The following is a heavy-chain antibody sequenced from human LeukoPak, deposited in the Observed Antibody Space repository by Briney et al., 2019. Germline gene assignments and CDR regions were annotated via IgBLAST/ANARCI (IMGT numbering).Heavy chain of an antibody. V-gene: IGHV4-4*07. CDR3: ARLLYYRDRSGTQYNWFDP. Sequence: PSETLSLTCTVSGGSFSSYYWSWIRQPAGKGLEWIGRIYASGTTSYNPSLKSRVTMSVDTSKNQFSMKLSSVTAADTAVYYCARLLYYRDRSGTQYNWFDPWGRGTLVTVSS. CDR1: GGSFSSYY. J-gene: IGHJ5*02. CDR2: IYASGTT. D-gene: IGHD3-22*01.